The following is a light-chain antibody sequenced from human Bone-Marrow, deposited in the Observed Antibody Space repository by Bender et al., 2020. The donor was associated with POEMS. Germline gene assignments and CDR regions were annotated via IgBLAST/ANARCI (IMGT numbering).Light chain of an antibody. CDR3: AAWDDSLSVL. Sequence: SVLTQPPSASGTPGQRVTISCSGGSSNIGAHAVNWYQHLPGTAPKLLIYSSHRRPSEVPDRFSGSRSGTSASLAISGLRSEDEAHYYCAAWDDSLSVLFGGGTKLTVL. CDR1: SSNIGAHA. V-gene: IGLV1-47*02. J-gene: IGLJ2*01. CDR2: SSH.